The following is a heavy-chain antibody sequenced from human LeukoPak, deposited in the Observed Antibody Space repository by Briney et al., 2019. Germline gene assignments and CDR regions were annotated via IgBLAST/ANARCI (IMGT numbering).Heavy chain of an antibody. Sequence: ASVTVSCKASGYTFTGYYMHWVRQAPGQGLEWMGWINPNSGGTNYAQKFQGRVTMTRDTSISTAYMELSRLRSDDTAVYYCARAPRTTTVVTHNWFDPWGQGTLVTVSS. D-gene: IGHD4-23*01. CDR2: INPNSGGT. J-gene: IGHJ5*02. CDR1: GYTFTGYY. V-gene: IGHV1-2*02. CDR3: ARAPRTTTVVTHNWFDP.